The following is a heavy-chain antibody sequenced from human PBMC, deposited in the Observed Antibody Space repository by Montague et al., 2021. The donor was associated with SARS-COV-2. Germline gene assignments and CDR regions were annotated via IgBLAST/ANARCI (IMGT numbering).Heavy chain of an antibody. J-gene: IGHJ4*02. CDR2: IYYSGST. Sequence: SETLSLTCSVSGGSISTYYWSWIRQPPGKGLEWIGYIYYSGSTNYNPSLKSRVTISIDTSKNQFSLELSSVTAADMAVYYCASPGGYCTGGSCYYGDWGQGTLVTVSS. CDR1: GGSISTYY. V-gene: IGHV4-59*01. D-gene: IGHD2-15*01. CDR3: ASPGGYCTGGSCYYGD.